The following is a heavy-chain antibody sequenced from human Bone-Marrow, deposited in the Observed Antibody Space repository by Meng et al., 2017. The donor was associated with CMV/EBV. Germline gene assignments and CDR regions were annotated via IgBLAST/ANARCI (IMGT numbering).Heavy chain of an antibody. CDR1: GGTFSSYS. J-gene: IGHJ3*02. D-gene: IGHD2-2*01. V-gene: IGHV1-69*05. CDR3: AREPRSTHIVVVPWDAFDI. Sequence: SVKVSCKASGGTFSSYSIGWVRQAPGQGLEWMGGIIPIFGTANYAQKFQGRVTITTDESTSTAYMELSSLTTEDTAVYYGAREPRSTHIVVVPWDAFDIWGQGTMVTVSS. CDR2: IIPIFGTA.